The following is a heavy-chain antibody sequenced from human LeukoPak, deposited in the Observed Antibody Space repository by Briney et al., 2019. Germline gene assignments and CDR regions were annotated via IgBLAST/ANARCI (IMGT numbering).Heavy chain of an antibody. CDR3: ASYCSSTSCYNFDY. Sequence: GGSLRLSCASSGFTFSSYAMHWVRQAPGKGLEWVAVISYDGSNKYYADSVKGRFTISRDNSKNTLYLQMNSLRAEDTAVYYCASYCSSTSCYNFDYWGQGTLVTVSS. D-gene: IGHD2-2*01. V-gene: IGHV3-30*04. CDR1: GFTFSSYA. J-gene: IGHJ4*02. CDR2: ISYDGSNK.